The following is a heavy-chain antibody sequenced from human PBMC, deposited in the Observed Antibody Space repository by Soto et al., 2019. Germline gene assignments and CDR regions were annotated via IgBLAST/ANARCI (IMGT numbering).Heavy chain of an antibody. CDR2: IYPGDSDT. Sequence: GESLKISCKGSGYSFTSYWIGWVRQMPGKGLEWMGIIYPGDSDTRYSPSFQGQVTISADKSISTAYLQWSSLKASDTAMYYCARQDCSGGSCYHPGYDAFDIWGQGTMVTVSS. CDR1: GYSFTSYW. V-gene: IGHV5-51*01. J-gene: IGHJ3*02. D-gene: IGHD2-15*01. CDR3: ARQDCSGGSCYHPGYDAFDI.